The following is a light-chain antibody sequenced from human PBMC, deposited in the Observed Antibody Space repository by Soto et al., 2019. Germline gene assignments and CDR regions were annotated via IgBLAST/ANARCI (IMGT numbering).Light chain of an antibody. J-gene: IGLJ1*01. V-gene: IGLV2-14*01. Sequence: QSALPQPDSVSGSPGQSITLSCTGTSSDVGGYNYVSWYQQHPGKAPKLMIYDVSNRPSGVSNRFSGSKSGNTASLTISGLQAEDEADYYCSSYTSSSTLLYVFGTGTKLTVL. CDR1: SSDVGGYNY. CDR3: SSYTSSSTLLYV. CDR2: DVS.